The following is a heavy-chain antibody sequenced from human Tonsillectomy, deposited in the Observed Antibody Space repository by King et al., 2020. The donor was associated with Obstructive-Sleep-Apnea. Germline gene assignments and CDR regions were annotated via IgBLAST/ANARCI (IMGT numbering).Heavy chain of an antibody. V-gene: IGHV4-39*07. J-gene: IGHJ4*02. D-gene: IGHD3-22*01. CDR3: AGETESSGFSVDD. CDR2: ISYVGNT. Sequence: LQESGPGLVTPSETLSLTCGVSGGSLSSSNYFWGWIRQPPKKGLEWIGSISYVGNTDYNPSFKSRVTIAVDTSKNQFSLKLTSVTAADTAVYYGAGETESSGFSVDDWGKGNLVTVSS. CDR1: GGSLSSSNYF.